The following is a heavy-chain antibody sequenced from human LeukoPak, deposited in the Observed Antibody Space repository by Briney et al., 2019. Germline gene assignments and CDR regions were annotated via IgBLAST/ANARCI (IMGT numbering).Heavy chain of an antibody. CDR3: ARRGYSSSWDTPDS. V-gene: IGHV3-7*01. J-gene: IGHJ4*02. CDR1: GFSFSAYC. Sequence: GGTLSLSCAASGFSFSAYCWTWFLRPPGKELQGWANINKEGSEKNYLDSVKGRFTISVDNAKSSLYLQLHSLRAEDTAVYYCARRGYSSSWDTPDSWGQGTLVTVSS. CDR2: INKEGSEK. D-gene: IGHD2-2*01.